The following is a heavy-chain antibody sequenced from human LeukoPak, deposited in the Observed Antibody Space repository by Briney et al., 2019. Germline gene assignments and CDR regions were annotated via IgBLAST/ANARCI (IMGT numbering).Heavy chain of an antibody. CDR1: GFTFDDYA. J-gene: IGHJ4*02. Sequence: PGRSLRLSCAASGFTFDDYAMHWVRQAPGKGLEWVSGISWNSGSIGYADSVKGRFTISRDNAKNSLYLQMNSLRAEDTALYYCAKDKVGHSSWALFDYWGQGTLVTVSS. V-gene: IGHV3-9*01. CDR2: ISWNSGSI. D-gene: IGHD5-18*01. CDR3: AKDKVGHSSWALFDY.